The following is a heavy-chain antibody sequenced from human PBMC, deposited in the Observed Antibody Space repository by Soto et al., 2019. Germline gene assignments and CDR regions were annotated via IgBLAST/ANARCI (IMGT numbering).Heavy chain of an antibody. CDR1: GGSFSGYY. V-gene: IGHV4-34*01. D-gene: IGHD3-3*01. CDR2: INHSGST. CDR3: ARAPYYDFWSGYYIGYSQH. J-gene: IGHJ1*01. Sequence: QVQLQQWGAGLLKPSETLSLTCAVYGGSFSGYYWSWIRQPPGKGLEWIGEINHSGSTNYNPSLQSRVTISVDTSKNQFSLKLSSVTAADTAVYYCARAPYYDFWSGYYIGYSQHWGQGTLVTVSS.